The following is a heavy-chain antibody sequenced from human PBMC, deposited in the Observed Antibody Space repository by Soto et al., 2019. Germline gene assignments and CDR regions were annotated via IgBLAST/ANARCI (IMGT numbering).Heavy chain of an antibody. Sequence: SETLSLTCTVSGGSVSSGSYYWSWIRQPPGKGLEWIGYIYYSGSTNYNPSLKSRVTISVDTSKNQFSLKLSSVTAADTAVYYCARDQGGTTFFDYWGQGTLVTVSS. CDR1: GGSVSSGSYY. CDR2: IYYSGST. CDR3: ARDQGGTTFFDY. D-gene: IGHD1-7*01. J-gene: IGHJ4*02. V-gene: IGHV4-61*01.